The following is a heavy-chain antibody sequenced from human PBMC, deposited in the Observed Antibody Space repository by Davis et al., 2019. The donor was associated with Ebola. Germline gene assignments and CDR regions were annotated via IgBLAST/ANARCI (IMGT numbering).Heavy chain of an antibody. CDR2: IYPGDSDT. Sequence: GESLKISCKTSGYNFLTYWIGWVRQMPGKGLEWMGIIYPGDSDTRYSPSFQGPVTISADKSISTAYLQWSSLKASDTAMYYCARLSGYCSSTSCYGLLRYYGMDVWGQGTTVTVSS. J-gene: IGHJ6*02. CDR3: ARLSGYCSSTSCYGLLRYYGMDV. V-gene: IGHV5-51*01. CDR1: GYNFLTYW. D-gene: IGHD2-2*01.